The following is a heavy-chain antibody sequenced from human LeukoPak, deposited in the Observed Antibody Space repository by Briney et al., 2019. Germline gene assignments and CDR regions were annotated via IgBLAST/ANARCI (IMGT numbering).Heavy chain of an antibody. V-gene: IGHV4-61*02. J-gene: IGHJ4*02. CDR1: GGSISSGSYY. CDR2: IYTSGST. Sequence: PSETLSLTCTVSGGSISSGSYYWSWIRQPAGKGLEWIGRIYTSGSTNYNPSLKSRVTISVDTSKNQFSLKLSSVTAADTAVYYCARGLHYYDFWSGYYRSPGFDYWGQGTLVTVSS. D-gene: IGHD3-3*01. CDR3: ARGLHYYDFWSGYYRSPGFDY.